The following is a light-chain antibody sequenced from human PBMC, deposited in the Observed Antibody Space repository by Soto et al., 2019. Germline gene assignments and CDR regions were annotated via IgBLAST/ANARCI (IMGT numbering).Light chain of an antibody. CDR2: DVT. V-gene: IGLV2-11*01. Sequence: QSVLTQPRSVSGSPGQSVTISCTGTSSDVGGYNYVSWFQQHPGRAPKLIIYDVTKRPSGVPDRFSGSKSGDTASLTISGLQAEDEADYYCCSFASSESYVFGTGTKLTVL. CDR3: CSFASSESYV. J-gene: IGLJ1*01. CDR1: SSDVGGYNY.